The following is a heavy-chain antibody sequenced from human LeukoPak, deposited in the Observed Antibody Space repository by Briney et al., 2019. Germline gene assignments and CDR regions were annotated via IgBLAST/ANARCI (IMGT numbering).Heavy chain of an antibody. CDR3: ASRSSSDYNYGMDV. CDR2: ISSGGRT. V-gene: IGHV3-66*01. Sequence: GGSLRLSCAASGFTVSSNYMNWVRQAPGKGLERVSLISSGGRTYYADSVKGRFTISRDNSKNTLYLQMNSLRVEDTAVYYCASRSSSDYNYGMDVWGQGTTVTVSS. J-gene: IGHJ6*02. CDR1: GFTVSSNY. D-gene: IGHD6-6*01.